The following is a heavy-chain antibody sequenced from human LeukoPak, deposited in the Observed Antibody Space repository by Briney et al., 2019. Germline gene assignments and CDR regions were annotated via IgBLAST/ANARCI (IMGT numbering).Heavy chain of an antibody. D-gene: IGHD3-16*02. V-gene: IGHV4-59*01. CDR1: GGSISSYY. CDR3: ASSRHYDYVWGSYRYVGTDYYYGMDV. Sequence: PSETLSLTCTVSGGSISSYYWSWIRQPPGKGLEWIGYIYYSGSTNYNPSLKSRVTISVDTSKNQFSLKLSSVTAADTAVYYCASSRHYDYVWGSYRYVGTDYYYGMDVWGQGTTVTVSS. CDR2: IYYSGST. J-gene: IGHJ6*02.